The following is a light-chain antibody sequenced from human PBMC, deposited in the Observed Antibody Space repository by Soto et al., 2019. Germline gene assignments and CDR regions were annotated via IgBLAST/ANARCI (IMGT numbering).Light chain of an antibody. J-gene: IGKJ1*01. CDR2: GTT. V-gene: IGKV3-20*01. CDR3: QQYVSSPWT. CDR1: QTVSRML. Sequence: SPVTLSLCHGEKATLSCRASQTVSRMLLSWFQQKPGQAPRLLIYGTTTRATGIPGRFSGSWSGTDFTLTSSRLEAEVFAVYYCQQYVSSPWTFGQGTKVDI.